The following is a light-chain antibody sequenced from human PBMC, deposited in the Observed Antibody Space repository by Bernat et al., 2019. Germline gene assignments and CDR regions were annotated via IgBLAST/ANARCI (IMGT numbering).Light chain of an antibody. V-gene: IGKV3-15*01. Sequence: EIVMTQSPATLSVSPGERATLSCRASQSVSSNLAWYQQKPGQAPRLLIYGASTRATGIPARFSGSGSGTAFTLTISSLQSEDFAVYYCQQYNNWHPNTFGGGTKVEIK. CDR2: GAS. CDR3: QQYNNWHPNT. CDR1: QSVSSN. J-gene: IGKJ4*01.